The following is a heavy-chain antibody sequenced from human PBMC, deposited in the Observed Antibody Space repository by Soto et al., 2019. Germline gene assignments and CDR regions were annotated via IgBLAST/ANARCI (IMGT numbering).Heavy chain of an antibody. Sequence: GASVKVSCKASGYTFTSYAMHWVRQAPGQRLEWMGWINAGNGNTKYSQKFQGRVTITRDTSASTAYMELTSLRSEDTAVYYCARIPGSGGMDVWGQGTTVTVSS. D-gene: IGHD6-19*01. V-gene: IGHV1-3*01. CDR1: GYTFTSYA. J-gene: IGHJ6*02. CDR2: INAGNGNT. CDR3: ARIPGSGGMDV.